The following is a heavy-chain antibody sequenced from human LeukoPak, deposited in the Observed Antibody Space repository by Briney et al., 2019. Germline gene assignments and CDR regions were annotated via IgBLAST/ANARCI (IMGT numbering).Heavy chain of an antibody. V-gene: IGHV3-7*01. CDR3: ARGPGDFDASDI. CDR1: GFNFNGYW. CDR2: VKENGNEQ. J-gene: IGHJ3*02. D-gene: IGHD1-26*01. Sequence: QPGGSLRLSCAASGFNFNGYWMSWVRQAPGKGPEWVAHVKENGNEQYYADSVEGRFTISRDNVERSLFLQMNNLRVEDTAVYYCARGPGDFDASDIWGQGTMVTVSS.